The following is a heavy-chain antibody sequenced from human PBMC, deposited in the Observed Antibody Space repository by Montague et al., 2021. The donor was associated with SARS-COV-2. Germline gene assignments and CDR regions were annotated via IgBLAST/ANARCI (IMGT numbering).Heavy chain of an antibody. CDR1: GFTFSSYR. Sequence: SLRLSCAASGFTFSSYRMSWVHQAPGKGLEWVANIKQDGSEKYYVDSVKGRFTISRDNAKNSLYLQMNSLRAEDTAVYYCARDGIAAAGKYYYYGMDVWGQGTTVTVSS. D-gene: IGHD6-13*01. V-gene: IGHV3-7*01. CDR3: ARDGIAAAGKYYYYGMDV. J-gene: IGHJ6*02. CDR2: IKQDGSEK.